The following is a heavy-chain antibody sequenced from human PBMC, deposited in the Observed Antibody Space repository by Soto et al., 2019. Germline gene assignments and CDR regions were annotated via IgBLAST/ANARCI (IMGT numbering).Heavy chain of an antibody. CDR2: IYYSGST. D-gene: IGHD5-12*01. Sequence: SETLSLTCTVSGGSVSSGAYYWTWIRQRPGKGLEWIGYIYYSGSTYYSPSLKSRLSISLDTSKNQFSLRMSSVTAADTAMYYCARARLRAVYAFDIWGQGTMVTVS. J-gene: IGHJ3*02. CDR3: ARARLRAVYAFDI. CDR1: GGSVSSGAYY. V-gene: IGHV4-31*03.